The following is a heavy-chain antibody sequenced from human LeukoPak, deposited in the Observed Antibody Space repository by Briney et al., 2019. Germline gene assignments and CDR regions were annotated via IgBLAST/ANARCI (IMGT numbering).Heavy chain of an antibody. D-gene: IGHD3-10*01. CDR1: GFNVSNHY. CDR2: IYIGGTT. CDR3: VRDQAYYGSGSYSWYFDL. Sequence: GGSLRLSCAASGFNVSNHYMSWVRQAPGKGLEWVSIIYIGGTTHYAASVKGRFNISRDTSENTLYLQMNSLRDEDTAVYFCVRDQAYYGSGSYSWYFDLWGRGTLVTVSS. V-gene: IGHV3-66*01. J-gene: IGHJ2*01.